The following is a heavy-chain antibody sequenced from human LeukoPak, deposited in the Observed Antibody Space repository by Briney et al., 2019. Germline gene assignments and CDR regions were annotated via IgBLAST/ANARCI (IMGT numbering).Heavy chain of an antibody. V-gene: IGHV1-2*02. CDR3: ARVLTSSDSSGYFAFDI. CDR1: GYTFTGYY. J-gene: IGHJ3*02. D-gene: IGHD3-22*01. Sequence: ASVKVACKASGYTFTGYYMHWVRQAPGQGLEWMGWINPNSGGTNYAQKFQGRVTMTRDTSISTAYMELSRLRSDDTAVYYRARVLTSSDSSGYFAFDIWGQGTMVTVSS. CDR2: INPNSGGT.